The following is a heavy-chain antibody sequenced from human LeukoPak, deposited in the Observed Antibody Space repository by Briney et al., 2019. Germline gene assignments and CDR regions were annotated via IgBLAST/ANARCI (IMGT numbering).Heavy chain of an antibody. CDR2: INHSGST. Sequence: PSETLSLTCAVYGGSFSGYYWSWIRQPPGKGLEWIGEINHSGSTNYNPSLKSRVTISVDTSKNQFSLKLSSVTAADTAVYCCARKGGRRSLTYYDILTGSGLDYWGQGTLVTVSS. CDR1: GGSFSGYY. J-gene: IGHJ4*02. V-gene: IGHV4-34*01. D-gene: IGHD3-9*01. CDR3: ARKGGRRSLTYYDILTGSGLDY.